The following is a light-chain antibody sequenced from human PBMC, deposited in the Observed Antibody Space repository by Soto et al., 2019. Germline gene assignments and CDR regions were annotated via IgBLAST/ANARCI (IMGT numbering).Light chain of an antibody. J-gene: IGLJ1*01. CDR3: CSYACSYTLG. Sequence: QSALTQPLSVSGSPGQSVTISCTGTSSDVGGYNYVSWYQQHPGKAPKLMIYDVNKRPSGVTDRFSGSKSGNTASLTISGLKAEDEDDYYCCSYACSYTLGFGTATKVTGL. CDR2: DVN. V-gene: IGLV2-11*01. CDR1: SSDVGGYNY.